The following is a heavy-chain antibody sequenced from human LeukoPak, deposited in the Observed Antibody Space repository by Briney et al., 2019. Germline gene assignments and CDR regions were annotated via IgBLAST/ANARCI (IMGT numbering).Heavy chain of an antibody. J-gene: IGHJ4*02. CDR1: GFNFSIYW. CDR3: AKDVSPALGATRRPRLYYFDY. CDR2: INQDGSEK. Sequence: GGSLRLSCAASGFNFSIYWMSWARQVPGKGLEWVANINQDGSEKYYVDSVKGRFTISRDNAKNSLYLQMNSLRAEDTAVYYCAKDVSPALGATRRPRLYYFDYWGQGTLVTVSS. D-gene: IGHD1-26*01. V-gene: IGHV3-7*03.